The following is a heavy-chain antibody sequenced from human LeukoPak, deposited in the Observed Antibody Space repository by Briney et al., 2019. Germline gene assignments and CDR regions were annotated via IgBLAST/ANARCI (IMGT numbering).Heavy chain of an antibody. J-gene: IGHJ6*03. D-gene: IGHD2-2*01. Sequence: GGSLRLSCAATGFTFSRYSLNWVRQAPGKGLEWVSSISSSSSYIYYADSVKGRFTISRDNAKNSLYLQMNSLRAEDTAVYYCAREVWDCCSTSCYHYMDVWGKGTTVTISS. CDR3: AREVWDCCSTSCYHYMDV. CDR1: GFTFSRYS. V-gene: IGHV3-21*01. CDR2: ISSSSSYI.